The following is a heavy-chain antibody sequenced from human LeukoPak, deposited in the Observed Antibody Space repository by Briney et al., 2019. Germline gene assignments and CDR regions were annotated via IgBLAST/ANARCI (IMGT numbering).Heavy chain of an antibody. V-gene: IGHV4-39*01. CDR2: IYYSGST. Sequence: PSETLSLTCTVSGGSISSSSYYWGWIRQHPGKGLEWIGSIYYSGSTYYNPSLKSRVTISVDTSKNQFSLKLSSVTAADTAVYYCARHRNYGVEGRAFDIWGQGTMVTVSS. CDR1: GGSISSSSYY. D-gene: IGHD4-17*01. CDR3: ARHRNYGVEGRAFDI. J-gene: IGHJ3*02.